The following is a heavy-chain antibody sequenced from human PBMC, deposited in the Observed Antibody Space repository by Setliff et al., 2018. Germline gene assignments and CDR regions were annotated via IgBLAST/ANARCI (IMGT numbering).Heavy chain of an antibody. CDR3: ARDGAYCSSGSCYSLDY. D-gene: IGHD2-15*01. V-gene: IGHV1-69*06. Sequence: SVKVSCKASGGMSGTYSISWVRQAPGQGLEWIGAIIPIFGTPNYAQNFQDRVTITADISTTTVFMEMSSLRSDDTAVYYCARDGAYCSSGSCYSLDYWGPGTPVTVSS. CDR1: GGMSGTYS. CDR2: IIPIFGTP. J-gene: IGHJ4*02.